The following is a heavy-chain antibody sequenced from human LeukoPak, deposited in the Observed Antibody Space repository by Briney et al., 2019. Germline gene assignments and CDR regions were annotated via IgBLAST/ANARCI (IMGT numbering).Heavy chain of an antibody. Sequence: SVKVSCKASGGTFSSYAISWVRQAPGQGLEWMGGIIPIFGTANYAQKFQGRVTITADESTSTAYMELSSLRSEDTAVYYCASLYYYDSSGYSDYWGQGTLVTVSS. V-gene: IGHV1-69*13. J-gene: IGHJ4*02. CDR2: IIPIFGTA. CDR1: GGTFSSYA. D-gene: IGHD3-22*01. CDR3: ASLYYYDSSGYSDY.